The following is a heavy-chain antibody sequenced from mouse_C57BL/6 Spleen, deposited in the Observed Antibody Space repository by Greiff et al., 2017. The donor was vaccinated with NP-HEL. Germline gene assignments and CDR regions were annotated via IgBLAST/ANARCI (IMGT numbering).Heavy chain of an antibody. CDR1: GYTFTSYW. J-gene: IGHJ4*01. V-gene: IGHV1-5*01. CDR2: IYPGNSDN. CDR3: TGGTTVVKGYAMDY. Sequence: VQLKESGTVLARPGASVKMSCKTSGYTFTSYWMHWVKQRPGQGLEWIGAIYPGNSDNNYNQKFKGKAKLTAVKSASTAYMERSSLTNEDSAVYYCTGGTTVVKGYAMDYWGQGTSVTVSS. D-gene: IGHD1-1*01.